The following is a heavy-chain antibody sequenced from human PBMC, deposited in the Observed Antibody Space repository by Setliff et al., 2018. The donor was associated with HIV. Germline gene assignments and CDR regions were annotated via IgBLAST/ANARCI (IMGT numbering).Heavy chain of an antibody. CDR2: IYYSGTT. D-gene: IGHD6-13*01. V-gene: IGHV4-39*07. CDR3: ARVPTSSWYVTTQRTKEYFHQ. CDR1: GVSTISSSSSYY. J-gene: IGHJ1*01. Sequence: SETLSLTCIVSGVSTISSSSSYYWGWIRQPPGKGLEWIGSIYYSGTTYYNPSLKSRVTISVDTSKNQFSLKLSSVAAADRAMYYCARVPTSSWYVTTQRTKEYFHQWGQGTPVTVSS.